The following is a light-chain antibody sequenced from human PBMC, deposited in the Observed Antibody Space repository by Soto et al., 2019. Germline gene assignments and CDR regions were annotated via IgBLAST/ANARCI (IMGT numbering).Light chain of an antibody. Sequence: QSALTQPPSASGSPGQSVTISCTGTSSDVGGYNYVSWYQQHPGKAPKLMIYEVSKRPSGVPDRFSGSKSGNTASLTVSGLQAEDEADYYCSSYAGSNNSLLVFGGGTKLTVL. J-gene: IGLJ2*01. CDR2: EVS. CDR3: SSYAGSNNSLLV. V-gene: IGLV2-8*01. CDR1: SSDVGGYNY.